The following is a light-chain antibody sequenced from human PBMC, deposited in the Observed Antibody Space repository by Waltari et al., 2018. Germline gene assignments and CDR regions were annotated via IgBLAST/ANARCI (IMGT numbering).Light chain of an antibody. CDR1: TSDIGSYTF. Sequence: QSALTQPASVSGTPGQSIAISCTGTTSDIGSYTFVSWYQHHPGKAPKFFLYHVHKRPSGVSDRCSGPQAGNTASLTIAGLQAEDEADYYCSSYSSRSTLIFGGGTKLTVL. CDR2: HVH. V-gene: IGLV2-14*03. CDR3: SSYSSRSTLI. J-gene: IGLJ2*01.